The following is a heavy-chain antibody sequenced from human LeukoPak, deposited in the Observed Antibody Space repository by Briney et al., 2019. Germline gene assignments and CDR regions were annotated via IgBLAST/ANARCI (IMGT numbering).Heavy chain of an antibody. Sequence: GASVKVSCKASGYTFTSYGISWVRQAPGQGLEWMGWISAYNGNTHYAQKLQGRVTMTTDTSTSTVYMELSSLRSEDTAVYYCARGSRPVYNLLTGKRYFDYWGQGTLLTVSS. CDR1: GYTFTSYG. J-gene: IGHJ4*02. V-gene: IGHV1-18*01. D-gene: IGHD3-9*01. CDR2: ISAYNGNT. CDR3: ARGSRPVYNLLTGKRYFDY.